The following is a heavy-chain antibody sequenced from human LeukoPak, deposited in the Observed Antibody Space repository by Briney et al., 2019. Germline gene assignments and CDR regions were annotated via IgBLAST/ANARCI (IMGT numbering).Heavy chain of an antibody. CDR1: GFTFSSYG. Sequence: GRSLRLSCAASGFTFSSYGMHWVRQAPGKGLEWVAVISYDGSNKYYADSVKGRFTISRDNSKNTLYLQMNSLRAEDTAVYYCAKDLEQWLVVRAFDIWGQGTMVTVYS. CDR3: AKDLEQWLVVRAFDI. D-gene: IGHD6-19*01. CDR2: ISYDGSNK. J-gene: IGHJ3*02. V-gene: IGHV3-30*18.